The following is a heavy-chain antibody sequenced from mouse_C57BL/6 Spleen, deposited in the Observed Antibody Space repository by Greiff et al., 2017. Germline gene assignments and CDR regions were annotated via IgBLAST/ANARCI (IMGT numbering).Heavy chain of an antibody. CDR1: GYTFTSYW. Sequence: QVQLQQPGAELVKPGASVKMSCKASGYTFTSYWITWVKQRPGQGLEWIGDIYPGSGSTNYNEKFKSKATLTADKSSSTAYMQLSSLTSEDSAVYFCATTVVPYYFDYWGQGTTLTVSS. CDR3: ATTVVPYYFDY. J-gene: IGHJ2*01. V-gene: IGHV1-55*01. D-gene: IGHD1-1*01. CDR2: IYPGSGST.